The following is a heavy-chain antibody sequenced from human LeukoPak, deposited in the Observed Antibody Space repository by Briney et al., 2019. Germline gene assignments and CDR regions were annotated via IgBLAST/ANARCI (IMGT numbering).Heavy chain of an antibody. CDR2: ISYDGSNK. V-gene: IGHV3-30*04. CDR1: GFTFSSYA. Sequence: GGSLRLSCAASGFTFSSYAMHWVRQAPGKGLEWVAVISYDGSNKYYADSVKGRFTISRDNSKNTLYLQMNSLRAEDTAVYYCARRLSSRFGNHYYMDVWGEGTTVTVSS. D-gene: IGHD6-13*01. CDR3: ARRLSSRFGNHYYMDV. J-gene: IGHJ6*03.